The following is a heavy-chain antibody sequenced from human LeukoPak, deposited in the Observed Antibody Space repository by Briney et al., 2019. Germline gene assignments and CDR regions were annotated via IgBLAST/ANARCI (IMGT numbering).Heavy chain of an antibody. CDR3: ARGPLYNTSWLKSNFDY. Sequence: GGSLRLSCAASGFTFDAYAMSWVRQAPGKGLEWVSSINWNGGSTGYADSVEGRFTISRDNAKNSLYLQMDSLRAEDTALYHCARGPLYNTSWLKSNFDYWGQRTLVTVSS. J-gene: IGHJ4*02. D-gene: IGHD6-13*01. CDR1: GFTFDAYA. V-gene: IGHV3-20*01. CDR2: INWNGGST.